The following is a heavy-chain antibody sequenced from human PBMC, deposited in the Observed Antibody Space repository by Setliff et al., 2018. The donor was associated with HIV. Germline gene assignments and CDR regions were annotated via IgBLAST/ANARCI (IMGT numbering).Heavy chain of an antibody. D-gene: IGHD3-16*01. Sequence: GGSLRLSCAASGFTFSNYAMGWVRQAPGKGLEWVSVISVSGGNTYYTDSVKGRFTISRDNSKNTLYLQMNSLRAEDTAVYYCGKDRYDNYVWGSYHGPDFWGQGTLVTVSS. CDR3: GKDRYDNYVWGSYHGPDF. CDR2: ISVSGGNT. J-gene: IGHJ4*02. CDR1: GFTFSNYA. V-gene: IGHV3-23*01.